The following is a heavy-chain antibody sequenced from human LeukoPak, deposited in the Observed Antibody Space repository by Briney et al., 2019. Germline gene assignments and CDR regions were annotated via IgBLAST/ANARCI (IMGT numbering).Heavy chain of an antibody. CDR1: GGTFSSYA. D-gene: IGHD3-16*02. J-gene: IGHJ6*02. CDR3: ARDLSYPAASLYYYYYGMDV. CDR2: IIPILGIA. V-gene: IGHV1-69*04. Sequence: ASVKVSCKASGGTFSSYAISWVRQAPGQGLEWMGRIIPILGIANYAQKFQGRVTITADKSTSTAYMELSSLRSEDTAVYYCARDLSYPAASLYYYYYGMDVWGQGTTVTVSS.